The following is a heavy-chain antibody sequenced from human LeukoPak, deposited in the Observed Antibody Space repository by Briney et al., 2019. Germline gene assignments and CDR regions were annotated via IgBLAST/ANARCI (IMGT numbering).Heavy chain of an antibody. CDR2: ISYDGTNK. D-gene: IGHD5-18*01. CDR1: GFTFRTYG. CDR3: AKDLTQSEGSGYTYGPYYPIDF. J-gene: IGHJ4*02. V-gene: IGHV3-30*18. Sequence: GGSLRLSCAASGFTFRTYGMHWVRQAPGKGLEWVAVISYDGTNKYDADSVKGRFTISRDNSKNTLYLQMNSLRAEDTAVYYCAKDLTQSEGSGYTYGPYYPIDFWGQGTLVTVSS.